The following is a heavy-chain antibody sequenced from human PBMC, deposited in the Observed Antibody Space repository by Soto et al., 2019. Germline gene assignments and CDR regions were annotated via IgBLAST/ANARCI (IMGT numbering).Heavy chain of an antibody. D-gene: IGHD1-1*01. J-gene: IGHJ4*02. CDR1: GGSFTRNT. V-gene: IGHV1-69*02. CDR3: GRYCSGTTCNFDS. Sequence: QVQLVQSGAEVKKPGSSVKVSCKASGGSFTRNTICWVRQAPGQGLEWMGRIIPILDVANYAQKFQGRVTITADKSTSTAHMELSSLNSDDTAVYYCGRYCSGTTCNFDSWGQGTLVIVSS. CDR2: IIPILDVA.